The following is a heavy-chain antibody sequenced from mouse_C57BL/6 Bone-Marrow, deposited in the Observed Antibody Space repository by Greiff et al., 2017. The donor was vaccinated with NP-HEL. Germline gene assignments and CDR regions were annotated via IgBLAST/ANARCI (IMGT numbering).Heavy chain of an antibody. CDR3: TWSPYNYDAWFDY. J-gene: IGHJ3*01. Sequence: QVQLQQSGAELVRPGASVTLSCKASGYTFTDYEMHWVKQTPVHGLEWIGAIDPETGGTAYNQKFKGKAILTADKSSSTAYMELRSLTSEDSAVYYCTWSPYNYDAWFDYWGEGTLVTVSA. CDR2: IDPETGGT. V-gene: IGHV1-15*01. D-gene: IGHD2-12*01. CDR1: GYTFTDYE.